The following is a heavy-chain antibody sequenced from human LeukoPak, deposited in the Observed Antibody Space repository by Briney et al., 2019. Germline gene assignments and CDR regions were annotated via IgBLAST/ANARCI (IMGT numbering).Heavy chain of an antibody. CDR2: ISYSGDT. CDR3: ARTYYIYGLY. D-gene: IGHD5-18*01. Sequence: PSETLSLTCTVSSGSISNYHWNWIRQSPGKGLEWIGDISYSGDTNYNPSLKSRVTISLDTSKNQFSLKLSSVAAADTAVYYCARTYYIYGLYWGQGTPVTVSS. J-gene: IGHJ4*02. CDR1: SGSISNYH. V-gene: IGHV4-59*01.